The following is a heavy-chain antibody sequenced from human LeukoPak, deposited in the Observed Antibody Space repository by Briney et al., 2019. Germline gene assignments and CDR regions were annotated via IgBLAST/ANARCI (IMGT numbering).Heavy chain of an antibody. CDR2: IPYDGSNK. CDR3: AKDHGGIAI. D-gene: IGHD6-13*01. CDR1: GFTFSSYG. V-gene: IGHV3-30*18. Sequence: AGGSLRLSCAASGFTFSSYGMHWVRQAPGKGLEWVAVIPYDGSNKYYADSVKGRFTISRDNSKNTLYLQMNSLRAEDTAVYYCAKDHGGIAIWGQGTMVTVSS. J-gene: IGHJ3*02.